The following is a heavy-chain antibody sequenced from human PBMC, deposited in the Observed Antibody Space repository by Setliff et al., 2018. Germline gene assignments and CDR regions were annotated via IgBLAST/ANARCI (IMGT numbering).Heavy chain of an antibody. V-gene: IGHV4-31*03. CDR1: GGSISSGGYY. CDR3: ARLGGSSTSGGFYYFYYYMDV. Sequence: PSETLSLTCTVSGGSISSGGYYWSWIRQHPGKGLEWIGYIYYSGSTYYNPSLKSRVTISVDTSKNQFSLNLSSVTAADTAVYYCARLGGSSTSGGFYYFYYYMDVWGKGTTVTV. CDR2: IYYSGST. D-gene: IGHD2-2*01. J-gene: IGHJ6*03.